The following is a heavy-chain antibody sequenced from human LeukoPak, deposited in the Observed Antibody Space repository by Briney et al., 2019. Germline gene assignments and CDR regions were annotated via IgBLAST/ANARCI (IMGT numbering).Heavy chain of an antibody. J-gene: IGHJ4*02. CDR1: GFTLSSYA. Sequence: GGSLRLSCTASGFTLSSYAMAWVRQAPGKGLDWVSTISDSGSSTFYADSVKGRFTISRDNSRNIVFFQINSLRAEDTAMYYCTGLYGGSYAYWGQGTLVTVSS. CDR2: ISDSGSST. CDR3: TGLYGGSYAY. D-gene: IGHD1-26*01. V-gene: IGHV3-23*01.